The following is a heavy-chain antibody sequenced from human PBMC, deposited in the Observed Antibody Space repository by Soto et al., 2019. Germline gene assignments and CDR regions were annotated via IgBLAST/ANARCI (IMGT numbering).Heavy chain of an antibody. CDR3: ARDSADENNWFDP. Sequence: EVQLVESGGGVVRPGGSLRLSCAASGFTFDAYGMSWVRQAPGKGLEWVSGIHWNGGSTGYADSVKGRFTISRDNAKNSLYLQMNSLRAEDTALYHCARDSADENNWFDPWGQGTLVTVSS. D-gene: IGHD6-19*01. CDR1: GFTFDAYG. CDR2: IHWNGGST. V-gene: IGHV3-20*01. J-gene: IGHJ5*02.